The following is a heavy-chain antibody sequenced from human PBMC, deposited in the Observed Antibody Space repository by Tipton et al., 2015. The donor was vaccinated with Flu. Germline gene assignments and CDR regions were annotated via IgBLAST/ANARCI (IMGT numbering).Heavy chain of an antibody. D-gene: IGHD4-11*01. CDR1: GGSIDSGGYY. CDR2: MSYAGSA. Sequence: LVQPSQTLSLTCIVSGGSIDSGGYYWTWIRQFPGKGLEWIGHMSYAGSAYHNPSLKGRLTISVDTSNNQFSRKLTSVTAADTAVYYCVSSRWAGSHYCRGMDGWGQGTTVTVSS. CDR3: VSSRWAGSHYCRGMDG. V-gene: IGHV4-31*03. J-gene: IGHJ6*02.